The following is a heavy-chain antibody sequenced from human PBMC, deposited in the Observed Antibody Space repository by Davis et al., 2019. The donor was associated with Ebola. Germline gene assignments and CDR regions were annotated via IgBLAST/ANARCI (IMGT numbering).Heavy chain of an antibody. J-gene: IGHJ2*01. CDR1: GFIVSDKY. CDR2: IYRVERT. D-gene: IGHD4-17*01. V-gene: IGHV3-53*01. Sequence: GGSLRLSCAASGFIVSDKYMSWVRQAPGKGLEWVSVIYRVERTYYADSVKGRFTVSRDNSENMLYLQMSTLRAEDTAVYYCARHVNGDFWYFDLWGRGTRVTVSS. CDR3: ARHVNGDFWYFDL.